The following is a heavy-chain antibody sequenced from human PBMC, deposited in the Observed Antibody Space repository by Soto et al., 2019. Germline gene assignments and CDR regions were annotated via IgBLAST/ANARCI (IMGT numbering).Heavy chain of an antibody. CDR3: ARENYYGSGSYYNPRYYYGMDV. CDR2: IWSDGSNT. J-gene: IGHJ6*02. CDR1: GFTFTDYV. Sequence: GGSLRLSCAASGFTFTDYVMHWVRQAPGKGLEWVAGIWSDGSNTYYADSVKGRLTISRDNPQDTLYLQMNSLRAEDTAVYYCARENYYGSGSYYNPRYYYGMDVWGQGTTVTVSS. D-gene: IGHD3-10*01. V-gene: IGHV3-33*01.